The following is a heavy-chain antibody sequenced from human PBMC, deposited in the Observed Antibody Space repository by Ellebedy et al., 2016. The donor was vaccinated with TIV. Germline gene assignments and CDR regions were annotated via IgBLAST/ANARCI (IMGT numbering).Heavy chain of an antibody. CDR3: ARGSGWIIDY. Sequence: PGGSLRLSCTDSGFTVSRYWMQWVRKAPGKGLEWVANIKQDGSEEYYLDSVKGRFTISRDNAKKSLYLQMNSLRSEDTAVYYCARGSGWIIDYWGQGTLVTVSS. CDR1: GFTVSRYW. J-gene: IGHJ4*02. D-gene: IGHD6-19*01. V-gene: IGHV3-7*04. CDR2: IKQDGSEE.